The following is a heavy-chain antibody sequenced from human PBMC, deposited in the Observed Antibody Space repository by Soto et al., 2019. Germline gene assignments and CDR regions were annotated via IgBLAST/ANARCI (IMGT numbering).Heavy chain of an antibody. Sequence: SGPTLVNPTQPLTLTCTFSGFSLVTSGVAINCIRQHPGNALEWLSLIYWNDYKRYSPSLKSRLTITKDTSKDQVVLTMTNMDPEDTATYYCAHRLRVRGRYTLDVWYQGTSLTVSS. V-gene: IGHV2-5*01. CDR1: GFSLVTSGVA. J-gene: IGHJ6*02. CDR3: AHRLRVRGRYTLDV. CDR2: IYWNDYK. D-gene: IGHD3-10*01.